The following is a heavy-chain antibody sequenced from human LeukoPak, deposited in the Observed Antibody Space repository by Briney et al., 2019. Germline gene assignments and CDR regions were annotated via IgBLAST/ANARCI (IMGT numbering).Heavy chain of an antibody. V-gene: IGHV1-18*01. CDR2: ISAYNGNT. CDR1: GYTFTSYG. Sequence: ASVKVSCKASGYTFTSYGISWVRQVPGQGLEWMGWISAYNGNTNYAQKLQGRVTMTTDTSTSTAYMELRSLRSDDTAVYYCARAKLFSASGGAFDIWGQGTMVTVSS. CDR3: ARAKLFSASGGAFDI. D-gene: IGHD3-10*01. J-gene: IGHJ3*02.